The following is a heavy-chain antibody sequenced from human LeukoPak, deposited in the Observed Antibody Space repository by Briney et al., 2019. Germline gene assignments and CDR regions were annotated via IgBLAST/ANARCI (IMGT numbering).Heavy chain of an antibody. CDR3: ARVPWFRELSPWTSDH. Sequence: GGSLRLSCAASGFTFSDYYMSWIRQAPGKGLEWVSYISSSGSTIYYADSVKGRFTISRDNAKNSLYLQMNSLRAEDTAVYYCARVPWFRELSPWTSDHWGQGTLVSVFS. CDR1: GFTFSDYY. D-gene: IGHD3-10*01. V-gene: IGHV3-11*04. J-gene: IGHJ5*02. CDR2: ISSSGSTI.